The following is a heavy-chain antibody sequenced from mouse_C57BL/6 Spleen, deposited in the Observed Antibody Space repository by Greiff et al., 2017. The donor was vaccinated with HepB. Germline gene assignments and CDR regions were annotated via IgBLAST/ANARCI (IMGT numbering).Heavy chain of an antibody. Sequence: VKLQESGPELVKPGASVKISCKASGYAFSSSWMNWVKQRPGKGLEWIGRIYPGDGDTNYNGKFKGKATLTADKSSSTAYMQLSSLTSEDSAVYFCARKNSNPFAYWGQGTLVTVSA. CDR1: GYAFSSSW. V-gene: IGHV1-82*01. J-gene: IGHJ3*01. CDR3: ARKNSNPFAY. CDR2: IYPGDGDT. D-gene: IGHD2-5*01.